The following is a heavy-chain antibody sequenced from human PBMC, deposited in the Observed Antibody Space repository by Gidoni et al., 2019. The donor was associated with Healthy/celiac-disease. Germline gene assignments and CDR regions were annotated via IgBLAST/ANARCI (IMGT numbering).Heavy chain of an antibody. CDR3: AKDRVATITMRLKDAFDI. V-gene: IGHV3-23*01. CDR2: ISGSGGST. CDR1: GFTFSSYA. Sequence: EVQLLESGGGLVQPGGSLRLSCAASGFTFSSYAMSWVRQAPGKGLEWVSAISGSGGSTYYADSVKGRFTISRDNSKNTLYLQMNSLRAEDTAVYYCAKDRVATITMRLKDAFDIWGQGTMVTVSS. D-gene: IGHD5-12*01. J-gene: IGHJ3*02.